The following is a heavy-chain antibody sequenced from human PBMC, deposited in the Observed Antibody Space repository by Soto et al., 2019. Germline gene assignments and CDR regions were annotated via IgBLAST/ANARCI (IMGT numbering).Heavy chain of an antibody. V-gene: IGHV3-23*01. CDR1: GFTFSSYA. D-gene: IGHD6-13*01. CDR2: ISGSGSST. Sequence: GGSLRLSCAASGFTFSSYAMSWVRQAPGKGLEWVSAISGSGSSTYYADSVKGRFTISRDNSKNTLYLQMNSLRAEDTAVYYCAKGQKSAAPRNHKLDYWGQGTLVTVSS. CDR3: AKGQKSAAPRNHKLDY. J-gene: IGHJ4*02.